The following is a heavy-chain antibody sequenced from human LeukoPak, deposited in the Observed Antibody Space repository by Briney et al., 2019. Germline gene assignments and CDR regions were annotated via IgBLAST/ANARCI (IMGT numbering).Heavy chain of an antibody. Sequence: SVKVSCKASGGTFSSYAISWVRQAPGQGLEWMGGVIPIFGTANYAQKFQGRVTITADESTSTAYMELSSLRSEDTAVYYCARESQTGGDFDYWGQGTLVTVSS. CDR2: VIPIFGTA. V-gene: IGHV1-69*13. D-gene: IGHD3-16*01. CDR3: ARESQTGGDFDY. CDR1: GGTFSSYA. J-gene: IGHJ4*02.